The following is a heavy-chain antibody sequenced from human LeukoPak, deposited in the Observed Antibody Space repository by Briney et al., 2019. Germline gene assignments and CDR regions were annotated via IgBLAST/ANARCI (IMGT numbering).Heavy chain of an antibody. V-gene: IGHV1-18*01. D-gene: IGHD4-23*01. CDR2: ISAYNGNT. J-gene: IGHJ4*02. CDR3: ARDYGGNSILAYFDY. CDR1: RYTFTRYG. Sequence: ASVKVSCKASRYTFTRYGISWVRPPPGQELAGVGWISAYNGNTNYAQKLQGRVTMTTDTTTSTAYMELRSLRSDDTAVYYCARDYGGNSILAYFDYWGQGTLVTVSS.